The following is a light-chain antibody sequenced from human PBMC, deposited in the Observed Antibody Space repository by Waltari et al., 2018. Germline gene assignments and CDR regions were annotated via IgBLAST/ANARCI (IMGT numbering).Light chain of an antibody. Sequence: DIQMTQSPSFLSASVGDTVPFSCRSSQPIFTYLNWYQETPGKAPKLLIYKASTLHSGVPSRFSGSGSGTEFTLTISSLEPEDFADYFCQQSYTVLGTFGRGTKLEI. CDR3: QQSYTVLGT. CDR2: KAS. CDR1: QPIFTY. V-gene: IGKV1-39*01. J-gene: IGKJ2*01.